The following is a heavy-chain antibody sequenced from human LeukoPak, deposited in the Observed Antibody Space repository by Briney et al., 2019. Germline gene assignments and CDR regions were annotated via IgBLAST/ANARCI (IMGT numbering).Heavy chain of an antibody. CDR1: GFTFSASW. V-gene: IGHV3-74*01. CDR2: INSDGSST. CDR3: AELGITMIGGV. D-gene: IGHD3-10*02. J-gene: IGHJ6*04. Sequence: GGSLRLSCAASGFTFSASWMHWVRHAPGKGRVWVSRINSDGSSTRYADSVKGRFTISRDNAKNSLYLQMNSLRAEDTAVYYCAELGITMIGGVWGKGTTVAISS.